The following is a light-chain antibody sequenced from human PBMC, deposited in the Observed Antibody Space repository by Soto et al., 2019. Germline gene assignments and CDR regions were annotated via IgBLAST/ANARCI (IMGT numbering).Light chain of an antibody. J-gene: IGLJ1*01. CDR3: QSYDSSLTTFV. CDR2: GDN. CDR1: SSNIGAEYD. V-gene: IGLV1-40*01. Sequence: QSVLTQPPSVSGAPGQRVAISCTGSSSNIGAEYDVHWYQQLPGTAPKRLIYGDNNRPSGVPDRFSGSKSGTSASLAITGLQPVDEADYYCQSYDSSLTTFVFGNGTKVTVL.